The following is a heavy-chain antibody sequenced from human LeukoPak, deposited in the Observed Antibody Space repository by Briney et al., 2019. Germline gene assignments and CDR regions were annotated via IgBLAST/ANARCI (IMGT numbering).Heavy chain of an antibody. CDR3: ARGPGSRYYDILTGYYRSIAGGLFDY. D-gene: IGHD3-9*01. V-gene: IGHV1-18*01. J-gene: IGHJ4*02. CDR2: ISAYNGNT. Sequence: GASVKVSCKASGYTFASYGISWVRQAPGQGLEWMGWISAYNGNTNYAQKLQGRVTMTTDTSTSTAYMELRSLRSDDTAVYYCARGPGSRYYDILTGYYRSIAGGLFDYWGQGTLVTVSS. CDR1: GYTFASYG.